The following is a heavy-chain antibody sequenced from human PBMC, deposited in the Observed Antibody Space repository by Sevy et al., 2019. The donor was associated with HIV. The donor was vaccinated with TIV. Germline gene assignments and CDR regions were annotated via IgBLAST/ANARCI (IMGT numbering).Heavy chain of an antibody. CDR3: ARLSWYSSSWSYFDY. D-gene: IGHD6-13*01. V-gene: IGHV3-48*01. J-gene: IGHJ4*02. CDR1: GLNFSSYS. CDR2: ISSSSSTI. Sequence: GGSLRLSCAAYGLNFSSYSMNWVRQAPGKGLEWVSYISSSSSTIYYADSVKGRFTISRDNAKNSLYLQMNSLRAEDTAVYYCARLSWYSSSWSYFDYWVQGTLVTVSS.